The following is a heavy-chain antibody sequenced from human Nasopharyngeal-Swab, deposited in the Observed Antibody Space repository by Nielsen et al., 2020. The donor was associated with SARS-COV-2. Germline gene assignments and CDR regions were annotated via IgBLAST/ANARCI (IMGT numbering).Heavy chain of an antibody. V-gene: IGHV3-23*01. CDR1: GFTFSSYA. Sequence: SCAASGFTFSSYAMSWVRQAPGKGLEWVSAISGSGGSTYYADSVKGRFTISRDNSKNTLYLQMNSLRAEDTAVYYCAKDLAYCGGDCYSGFDYWGQGTLVTVSS. D-gene: IGHD2-21*02. CDR3: AKDLAYCGGDCYSGFDY. J-gene: IGHJ4*02. CDR2: ISGSGGST.